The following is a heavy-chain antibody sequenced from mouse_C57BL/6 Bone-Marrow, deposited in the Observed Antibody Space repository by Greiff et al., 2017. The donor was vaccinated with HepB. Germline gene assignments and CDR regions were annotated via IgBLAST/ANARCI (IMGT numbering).Heavy chain of an antibody. D-gene: IGHD2-2*01. CDR2: IWSGGST. Sequence: QVQLKESGPGLVQPSQSLSITCTVSGFSLTSYGVHWVRQPPGKGLEWLGVIWSGGSTDNNAAFISRLSISKDNSKSQVFFKMNSLLADDTAIYYCAKTDGYGVMDYWGQGTSVTVSS. J-gene: IGHJ4*01. CDR3: AKTDGYGVMDY. CDR1: GFSLTSYG. V-gene: IGHV2-4*01.